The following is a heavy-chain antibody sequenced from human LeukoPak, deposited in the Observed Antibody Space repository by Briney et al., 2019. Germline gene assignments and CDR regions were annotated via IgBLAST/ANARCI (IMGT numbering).Heavy chain of an antibody. CDR1: GFTFSSYW. V-gene: IGHV3-74*01. CDR2: ISSDGSST. J-gene: IGHJ6*02. Sequence: GGSLRLSCAASGFTFSSYWMHGVRQAPGKGLVWFSRISSDGSSTSYADSVKGRFTISRDNAKNTLYLQMNSLRDEDTAVYYCARDQGSGSYYYYYGMDVWGQGTTVTVSS. CDR3: ARDQGSGSYYYYYGMDV. D-gene: IGHD1-26*01.